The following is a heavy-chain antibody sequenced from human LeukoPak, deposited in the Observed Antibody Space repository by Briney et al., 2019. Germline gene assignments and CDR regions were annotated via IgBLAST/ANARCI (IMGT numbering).Heavy chain of an antibody. Sequence: GGSLRLSCAAYGFTFTNYGMSWVRQAPGKGLEWVSTISGGGDATYYADSVKGRFTISRDNSKNTLYLQMNSLRVEDTAVYYCARDSSMLRGPLVIYYFDFWGQGTLVTVSS. V-gene: IGHV3-23*01. J-gene: IGHJ4*02. CDR3: ARDSSMLRGPLVIYYFDF. CDR2: ISGGGDAT. CDR1: GFTFTNYG. D-gene: IGHD3-10*01.